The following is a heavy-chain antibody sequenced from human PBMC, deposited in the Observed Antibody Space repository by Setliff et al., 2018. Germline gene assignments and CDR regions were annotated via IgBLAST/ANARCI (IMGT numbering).Heavy chain of an antibody. V-gene: IGHV4-34*01. CDR1: GGAFSGYY. J-gene: IGHJ5*02. D-gene: IGHD3-22*01. CDR2: INHRGTT. CDR3: ARGPRFDYESPTYRRRFDP. Sequence: SETLSPTCAVYGGAFSGYYWNWIRQAPGKGLEWIGEINHRGTTSYTPSLKGRVTISVDTSKNLFSLKLSSVTAADTAVYFCARGPRFDYESPTYRRRFDPWGQGTAVTVS.